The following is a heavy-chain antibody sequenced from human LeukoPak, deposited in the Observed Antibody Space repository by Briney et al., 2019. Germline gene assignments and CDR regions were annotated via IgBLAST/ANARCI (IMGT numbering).Heavy chain of an antibody. CDR1: GFTFSSYS. V-gene: IGHV3-21*01. CDR3: ARDSGARYSSSSEWFDP. D-gene: IGHD6-6*01. J-gene: IGHJ5*02. CDR2: ISSSSSYI. Sequence: GGSLRLSCAASGFTFSSYSMNWVRQAPGKGLEWVSSISSSSSYIYYADSVKGRFTISRDNAKNSLYLQMNSPRAEDTAVYYCARDSGARYSSSSEWFDPWGQGTLVTVSS.